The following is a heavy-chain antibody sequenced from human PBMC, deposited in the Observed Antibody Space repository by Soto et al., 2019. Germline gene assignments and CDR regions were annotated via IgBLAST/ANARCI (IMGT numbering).Heavy chain of an antibody. CDR2: ISAYNYKT. Sequence: QVQLVQSGAAVKKPGASVKVSCKASGYTFTSYGLSWVRQAPGQGLERMGRISAYNYKTNYAQKLQGRVTMPTDTSTSTASMELRSLRSDDTAVYYCARVVGALGHWFDPWGQGTLVTVSS. CDR1: GYTFTSYG. CDR3: ARVVGALGHWFDP. J-gene: IGHJ5*02. D-gene: IGHD1-26*01. V-gene: IGHV1-18*01.